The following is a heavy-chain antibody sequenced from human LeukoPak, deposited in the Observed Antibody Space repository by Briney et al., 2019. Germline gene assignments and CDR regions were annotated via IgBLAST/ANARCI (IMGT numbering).Heavy chain of an antibody. J-gene: IGHJ4*02. V-gene: IGHV5-51*01. CDR2: IYPGDSDT. D-gene: IGHD3-10*01. CDR1: GYSFTSYW. CDR3: ARHVGAYYYGSGSYSDY. Sequence: GESLKISCKGSGYSFTSYWIGWVRQMPGKGLEWMEIIYPGDSDTRYSPSFQGQVTISADKSISTAYLQWSSLKASDTAMYYCARHVGAYYYGSGSYSDYWGQGTLVTVSS.